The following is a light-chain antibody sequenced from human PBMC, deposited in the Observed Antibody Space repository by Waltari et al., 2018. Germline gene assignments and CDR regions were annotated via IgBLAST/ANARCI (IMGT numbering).Light chain of an antibody. CDR3: CSYVGLGTYV. Sequence: QSGLAQPASASGSPGQSITITCTGTSSDVGNYNLVSWYQQRPGKAPRLLIYEVTKRGPRTSDRFSSSKSGNTASLSLSGLQAQEDEADYYCCSYVGLGTYVFGTGTKVTV. CDR1: SSDVGNYNL. J-gene: IGLJ1*01. CDR2: EVT. V-gene: IGLV2-23*02.